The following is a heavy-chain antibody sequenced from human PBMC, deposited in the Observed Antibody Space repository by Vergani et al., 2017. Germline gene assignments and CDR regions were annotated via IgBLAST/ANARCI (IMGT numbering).Heavy chain of an antibody. CDR2: ITPQNGGT. CDR1: GYYFTDNY. D-gene: IGHD3-9*01. Sequence: VMLVQSGAEVKKPGAAVKVSCKASGYYFTDNYLHWVRQAPGQGLEWMGGITPQNGGTQYAEKFKGRVTMTRDTSITTAYMELTSLTSDDTAVYYCVRGGTFDWLSTWGQGTLVTVSS. J-gene: IGHJ5*02. V-gene: IGHV1-2*02. CDR3: VRGGTFDWLST.